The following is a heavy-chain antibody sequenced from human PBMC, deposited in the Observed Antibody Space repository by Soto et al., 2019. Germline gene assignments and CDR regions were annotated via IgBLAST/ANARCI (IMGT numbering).Heavy chain of an antibody. D-gene: IGHD2-8*01. CDR3: SGDCTNGVCYRDY. Sequence: EVQLVESGGGLVKPGGSLRLSCAASGFTFSKALMTWVRQAPGKGLEWIGRIKSKTEGGTTDYAAPMKGRFTISRDDSKNTLYLQMNSLKSEDTAVYYCSGDCTNGVCYRDYWGQGTLVTVSS. CDR1: GFTFSKAL. J-gene: IGHJ4*02. V-gene: IGHV3-15*01. CDR2: IKSKTEGGTT.